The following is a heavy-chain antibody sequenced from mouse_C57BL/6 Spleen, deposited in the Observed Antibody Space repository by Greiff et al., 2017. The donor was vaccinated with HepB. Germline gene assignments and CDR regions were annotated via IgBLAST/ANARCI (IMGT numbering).Heavy chain of an antibody. V-gene: IGHV1-26*01. CDR2: INPNNGGT. CDR3: ARGNWDSAMDY. J-gene: IGHJ4*01. CDR1: GYTFTDYY. D-gene: IGHD4-1*01. Sequence: EVQLQQSGPELVKPGASVKISCKASGYTFTDYYMNWVKQSHGKSLEWIGDINPNNGGTSYNQKFKGKATLTVDKSSSTAYMELRSLTSEDSAVYYCARGNWDSAMDYWGQGTSVTVSS.